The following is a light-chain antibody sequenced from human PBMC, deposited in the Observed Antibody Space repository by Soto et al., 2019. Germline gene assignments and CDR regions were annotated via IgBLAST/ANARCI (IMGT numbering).Light chain of an antibody. CDR2: EVS. J-gene: IGKJ1*01. CDR3: MQGTHWPWT. Sequence: DVVMTQSPLSLPVTLGQPASISCTSSQSLIHSDGSTYLSWFQQRPGHSPRRLIHEVSDRDSGVPDRFSGSGSGTDFTLKISRVEAEDVGVYYCMQGTHWPWTFGQGTEVEIK. CDR1: QSLIHSDGSTY. V-gene: IGKV2-30*02.